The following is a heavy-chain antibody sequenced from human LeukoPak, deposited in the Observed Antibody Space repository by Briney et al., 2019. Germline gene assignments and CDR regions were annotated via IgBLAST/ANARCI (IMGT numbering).Heavy chain of an antibody. V-gene: IGHV3-23*01. J-gene: IGHJ4*02. CDR2: ILASGGGDST. Sequence: GGSLRLSCAASGFTFKNHAMSWVRQAPGKGLEWVSAILASGGGDSTYTADSMKGRFTISRDNSKSMLYLQMDSLRAEDTAVYYCARVYNNNYFDHWGQGTLVTVSS. D-gene: IGHD1-14*01. CDR3: ARVYNNNYFDH. CDR1: GFTFKNHA.